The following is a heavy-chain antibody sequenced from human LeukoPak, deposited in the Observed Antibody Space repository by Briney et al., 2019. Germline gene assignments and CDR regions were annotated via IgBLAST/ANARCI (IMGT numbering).Heavy chain of an antibody. Sequence: GGSLRLSCAASAFTVSGNHMNWVRQAPGKGLEWVSVIYSFGRTHYADSVKGRFTISRDNSKNTLYLQMSSLRADDTAVYYCLPNGPNYFMDVWGQGTTVTFAS. CDR2: IYSFGRT. D-gene: IGHD1-1*01. CDR3: LPNGPNYFMDV. J-gene: IGHJ6*03. CDR1: AFTVSGNH. V-gene: IGHV3-66*02.